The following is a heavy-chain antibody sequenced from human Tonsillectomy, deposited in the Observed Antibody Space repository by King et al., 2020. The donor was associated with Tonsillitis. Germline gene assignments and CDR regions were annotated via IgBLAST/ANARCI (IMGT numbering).Heavy chain of an antibody. J-gene: IGHJ5*02. CDR1: GYTFTSYG. D-gene: IGHD3-3*01. CDR2: ISAYSGNT. V-gene: IGHV1-18*01. Sequence: QLVQSGAEVKKPGASVKVSCKASGYTFTSYGVTWVRQAPGQGLEWMGWISAYSGNTNYALELQGRLTLTTDTSTSTAYMELRSLRSDDTAVYYCARLENWFDPWGQGTLVTVSS. CDR3: ARLENWFDP.